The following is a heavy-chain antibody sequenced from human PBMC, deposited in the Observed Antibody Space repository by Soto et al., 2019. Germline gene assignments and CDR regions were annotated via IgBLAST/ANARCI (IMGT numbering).Heavy chain of an antibody. V-gene: IGHV4-30-4*08. D-gene: IGHD3-22*01. J-gene: IGHJ6*02. CDR3: ARALVTDYNSRDYHYYFAMDV. CDR2: VYHTGTT. Sequence: PSETLSLTCTVSGGPVSGDDLYWSWIRHLPGKGLEWIANVYHTGTTYYNPSLKSRVSMSVDTSQNQFSLILASVTAADTAVYYCARALVTDYNSRDYHYYFAMDVWGQGTSVTV. CDR1: GGPVSGDDLY.